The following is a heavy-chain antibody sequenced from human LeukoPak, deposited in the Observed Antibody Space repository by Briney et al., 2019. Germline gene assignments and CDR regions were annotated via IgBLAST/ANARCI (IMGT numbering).Heavy chain of an antibody. V-gene: IGHV1-3*01. Sequence: ASVKVSCKTSGYTFTSYTMHWVRQAPGQRLEWMGWINAVNGNTKYSQKFQGRVTITRDTSASTAYMELSSLRSEDTAVYYCAKGEGVVVVDDPGHLEYFHHWGQGTLVTVSS. CDR1: GYTFTSYT. CDR2: INAVNGNT. CDR3: AKGEGVVVVDDPGHLEYFHH. J-gene: IGHJ1*01. D-gene: IGHD2-15*01.